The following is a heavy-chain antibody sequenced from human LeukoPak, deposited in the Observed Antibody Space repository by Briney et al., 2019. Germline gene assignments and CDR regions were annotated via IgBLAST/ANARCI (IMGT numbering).Heavy chain of an antibody. CDR1: GFTFSTYW. J-gene: IGHJ4*02. CDR3: TRSPSLGGRYWGFDY. Sequence: GGSLRLSCAASGFTFSTYWMHWVRQAPGQGLVWVSRLSPDGSSSIYADSVKGRFTVSGDNAKNTLYLQMNSLRAEDTAVYYCTRSPSLGGRYWGFDYWGQGALVTVSS. V-gene: IGHV3-74*01. D-gene: IGHD1-26*01. CDR2: LSPDGSSS.